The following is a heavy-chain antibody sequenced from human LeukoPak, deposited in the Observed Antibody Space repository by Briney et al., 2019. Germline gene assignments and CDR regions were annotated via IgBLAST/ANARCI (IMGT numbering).Heavy chain of an antibody. Sequence: SVRVSCKDSGGTFSSYAISWVREAPGQGGEGRGRIIAIFGIANYAQKFQGRVTITAEKSTSTAYMQLSSLISDDTAVYYCATDYVEMATTFPVYFQHWGPGTLVTASS. D-gene: IGHD5-24*01. V-gene: IGHV1-69*10. CDR2: IIAIFGIA. CDR3: ATDYVEMATTFPVYFQH. CDR1: GGTFSSYA. J-gene: IGHJ1*01.